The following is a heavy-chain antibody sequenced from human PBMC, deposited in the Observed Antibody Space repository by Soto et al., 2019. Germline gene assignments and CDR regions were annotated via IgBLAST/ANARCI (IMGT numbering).Heavy chain of an antibody. D-gene: IGHD5-18*01. CDR2: IYYSGIT. CDR1: GVSISSSSYY. Sequence: PSETLSLTCTVSGVSISSSSYYWGWIRQPPGKGLEWIGSIYYSGITYYNPSLKSRVTISIDTSKNQFSLKLSSVTAAGTAVYYCARPDTAMVTFDYWGQGTLVTVSS. V-gene: IGHV4-39*01. CDR3: ARPDTAMVTFDY. J-gene: IGHJ4*02.